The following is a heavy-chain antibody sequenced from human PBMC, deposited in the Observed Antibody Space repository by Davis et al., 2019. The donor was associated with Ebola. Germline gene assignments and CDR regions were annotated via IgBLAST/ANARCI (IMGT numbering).Heavy chain of an antibody. J-gene: IGHJ4*02. V-gene: IGHV3-48*03. CDR2: ISSSSSTI. CDR1: GFTFSSYE. Sequence: PGGSLRLSCAASGFTFSSYEMNWVRQAPGKGLEWVSYISSSSSTIYYADSVKGRFTISRDNAKNSLYLQMNSLRAEDTAVYYCARGKASGYRPLGPYWGQGTLVTVSS. D-gene: IGHD5-18*01. CDR3: ARGKASGYRPLGPY.